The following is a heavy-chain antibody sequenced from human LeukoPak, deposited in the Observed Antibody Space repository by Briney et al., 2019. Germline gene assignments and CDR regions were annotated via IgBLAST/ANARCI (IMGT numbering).Heavy chain of an antibody. CDR3: ARVGEFGINSAMVLPD. D-gene: IGHD3-16*01. V-gene: IGHV1-69*13. J-gene: IGHJ4*02. CDR2: IIPISRRA. CDR1: GGTFSSYG. Sequence: ASVKVSCKVSGGTFSSYGFNWVRQAPGQGLEWMGEIIPISRRANYAQKFQDRLTITADESTTEVYMELTRLKSDDTAIYYCARVGEFGINSAMVLPDWGQGSLVTVSS.